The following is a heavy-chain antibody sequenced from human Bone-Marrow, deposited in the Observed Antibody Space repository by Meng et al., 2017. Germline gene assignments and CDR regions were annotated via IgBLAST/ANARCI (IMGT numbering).Heavy chain of an antibody. CDR1: GGIFRNSV. J-gene: IGHJ4*02. CDR2: INGVYGTT. D-gene: IGHD1-20*01. Sequence: SVKVSCKAPGGIFRNSVVGWVRQAPGQGLEWMGGINGVYGTTNYAQKFQGRVTITTDESTSTVYMELARLTSEDTAVYFCARKAGNCITINCYSMDYWGQGKLV. CDR3: ARKAGNCITINCYSMDY. V-gene: IGHV1-69*05.